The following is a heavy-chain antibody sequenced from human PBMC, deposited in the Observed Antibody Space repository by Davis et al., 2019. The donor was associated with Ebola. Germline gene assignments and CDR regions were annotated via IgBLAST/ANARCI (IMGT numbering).Heavy chain of an antibody. CDR3: ARDRPGILGASY. J-gene: IGHJ4*02. CDR2: IYYSGST. Sequence: MPSETLSLTCTVSGDSISSGDYFWSWIRQPPGKGLEWIGYIYYSGSTYYNPSLKSRVTISVDESANEFSLRLYSVTAGDTAVYYCARDRPGILGASYWGQGILVTVSS. D-gene: IGHD3-10*01. CDR1: GDSISSGDYF. V-gene: IGHV4-30-4*01.